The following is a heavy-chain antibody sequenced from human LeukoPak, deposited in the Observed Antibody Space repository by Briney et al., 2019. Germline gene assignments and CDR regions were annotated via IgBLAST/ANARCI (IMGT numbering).Heavy chain of an antibody. CDR2: INHSGST. D-gene: IGHD6-13*01. J-gene: IGHJ4*02. V-gene: IGHV4-34*01. Sequence: NPSETLSLTCAVYGGSFSGYYWSWIRQPPGKGLEWIGEINHSGSTNYNPSLKSRVTISVDTSKTQFSLKLSSVTAADTAVYYCARQGGQQLFSSLDYWGQGTLVTVSS. CDR1: GGSFSGYY. CDR3: ARQGGQQLFSSLDY.